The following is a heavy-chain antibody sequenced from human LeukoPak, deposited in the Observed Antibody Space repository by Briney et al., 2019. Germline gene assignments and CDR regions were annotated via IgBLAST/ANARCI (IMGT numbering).Heavy chain of an antibody. Sequence: RGESLKISCKGSGYRINAYWIAWVRHMPGKGLEWMGIIYPDDSDTRYSPSFQGQITISADKSVRTAYLQWSSLKASDTDMYYCATPNNTSYCDSRGYDAFDVWGQGTMVTVSS. J-gene: IGHJ3*01. CDR2: IYPDDSDT. CDR3: ATPNNTSYCDSRGYDAFDV. D-gene: IGHD3-22*01. V-gene: IGHV5-51*01. CDR1: GYRINAYW.